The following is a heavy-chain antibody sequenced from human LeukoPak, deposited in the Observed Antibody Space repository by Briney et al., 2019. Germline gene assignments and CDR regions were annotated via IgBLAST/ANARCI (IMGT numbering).Heavy chain of an antibody. CDR1: GGTFSSYA. CDR2: IIPIFGTA. J-gene: IGHJ4*02. V-gene: IGHV1-69*01. D-gene: IGHD1-26*01. CDR3: ARGGRPKWELLSHFDY. Sequence: SVKVSCKASGGTFSSYAISWVRQAPGQGLEWMGGIIPIFGTANYAQKFQGRVMITADESTSTAYMELSSLRSEDTAVYYCARGGRPKWELLSHFDYWGQGTLVTVSS.